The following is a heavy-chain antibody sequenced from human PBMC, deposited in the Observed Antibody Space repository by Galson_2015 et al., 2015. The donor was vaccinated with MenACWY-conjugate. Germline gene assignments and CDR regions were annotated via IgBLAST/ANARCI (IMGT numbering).Heavy chain of an antibody. CDR3: ARRVSSYGSGSYGGMDV. V-gene: IGHV4-39*01. CDR1: GGSISSSSYY. J-gene: IGHJ6*02. Sequence: ATLSLTCTVSGGSISSSSYYWGWIRQPPGKGLEWIGSIYYSGSTYYNPSLKSRVTISVDTSKNQFSLKLSSVTAADTAVYYCARRVSSYGSGSYGGMDVWGQGTTVTVSS. CDR2: IYYSGST. D-gene: IGHD3-10*01.